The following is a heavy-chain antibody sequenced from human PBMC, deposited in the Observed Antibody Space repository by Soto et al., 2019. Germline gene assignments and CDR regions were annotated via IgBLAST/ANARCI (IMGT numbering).Heavy chain of an antibody. CDR3: AKGFDYGDTKHIDH. J-gene: IGHJ4*02. Sequence: GWSLRLSCASSVFGFITHALRWVRQAPGKGLEWLSSITNTGITTHYADSVKGRFTISRENSRNTLHLQMNNLRVDDTAVYYCAKGFDYGDTKHIDHWGQGTLVTVSS. CDR1: VFGFITHA. V-gene: IGHV3-23*01. CDR2: ITNTGITT. D-gene: IGHD4-17*01.